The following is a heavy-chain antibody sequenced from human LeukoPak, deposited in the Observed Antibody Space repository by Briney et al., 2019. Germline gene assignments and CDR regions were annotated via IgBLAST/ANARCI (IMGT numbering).Heavy chain of an antibody. D-gene: IGHD2-2*01. CDR3: AREATDCSSTSCYHVMDNAVDI. CDR1: GFSVSSYG. CDR2: ISCDGRNI. Sequence: TGGYLRLSCAGSGFSVSSYGMHWVRQAPGKGREWVAVISCDGRNIYYADSVKGRFTISRDNSKNTLYLHMNSLRAEDTAVYYCAREATDCSSTSCYHVMDNAVDIWDQGTMVTVSS. V-gene: IGHV3-30*03. J-gene: IGHJ3*02.